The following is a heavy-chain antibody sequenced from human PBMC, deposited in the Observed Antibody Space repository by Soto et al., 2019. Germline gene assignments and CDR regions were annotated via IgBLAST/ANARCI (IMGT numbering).Heavy chain of an antibody. J-gene: IGHJ4*02. CDR1: GFTFSDYY. D-gene: IGHD2-15*01. V-gene: IGHV3-11*04. Sequence: PGGSLRLSCAASGFTFSDYYMNWFRQAPGKGLEWVSSISSSSSIYYADSVKGRFTISRDNAKNSLYLQMNSLRAEDTAVYCCAKDLRPRWSCFDYWGQGTLVTVSS. CDR2: ISSSSSI. CDR3: AKDLRPRWSCFDY.